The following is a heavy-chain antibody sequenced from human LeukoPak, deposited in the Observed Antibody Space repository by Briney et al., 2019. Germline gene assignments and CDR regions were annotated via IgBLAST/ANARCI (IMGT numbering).Heavy chain of an antibody. D-gene: IGHD3-10*01. Sequence: ASVKVSCKASGYTFTGYYMHWVRQAPGQELEWMGWINPNSGGTNYAQKFQGRVTMTRDTSITTAYMELSRLRFDDTAVYYCARWFGEVPGDYWGQGTLVTVSS. J-gene: IGHJ4*02. CDR1: GYTFTGYY. CDR2: INPNSGGT. CDR3: ARWFGEVPGDY. V-gene: IGHV1-2*02.